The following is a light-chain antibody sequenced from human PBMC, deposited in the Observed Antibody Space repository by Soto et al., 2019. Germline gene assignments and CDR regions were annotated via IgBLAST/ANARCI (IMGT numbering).Light chain of an antibody. Sequence: EIVLTQSPATLSLSPGERATLSCRASQSVDNYLDWYQQKPGQAPRLLIYESSNGATGIPARFSGSGSGTDFSLTISSLEPEDFAVYYCQQRSTWPQTFGQGTKVDIK. CDR2: ESS. CDR3: QQRSTWPQT. CDR1: QSVDNY. J-gene: IGKJ1*01. V-gene: IGKV3-11*01.